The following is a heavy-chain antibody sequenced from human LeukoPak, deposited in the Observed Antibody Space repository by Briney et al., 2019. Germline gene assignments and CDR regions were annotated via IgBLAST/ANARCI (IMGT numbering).Heavy chain of an antibody. CDR3: ARVVSDYYDSSGYLDY. CDR2: IYYSGST. CDR1: GGSISSSSYY. Sequence: SETLSLTCTVSGGSISSSSYYWGWIRQPPGKGLEWIGSIYYSGSTYYNPSLKSRVTISVDTSKNQFSLKLSSVTAADTAVYYCARVVSDYYDSSGYLDYWGQGTLVTVSS. V-gene: IGHV4-39*07. J-gene: IGHJ4*02. D-gene: IGHD3-22*01.